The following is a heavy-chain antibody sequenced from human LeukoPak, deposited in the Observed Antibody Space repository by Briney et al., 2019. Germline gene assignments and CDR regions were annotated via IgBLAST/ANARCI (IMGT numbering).Heavy chain of an antibody. J-gene: IGHJ4*02. V-gene: IGHV1-2*02. CDR3: AREAVRGAFDY. D-gene: IGHD3-10*01. Sequence: GASVKVSCKASGYTFTGYYMHWVRQAPGQGLEWMGWINPKSGGANYAQKFQGRVTMTWDTSISTAYMELSRLRSDDTAVYYCAREAVRGAFDYWGQGTLVTVSS. CDR2: INPKSGGA. CDR1: GYTFTGYY.